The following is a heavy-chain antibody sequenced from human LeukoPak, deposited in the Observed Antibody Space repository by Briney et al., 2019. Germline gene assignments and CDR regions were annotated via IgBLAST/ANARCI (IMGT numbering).Heavy chain of an antibody. CDR1: GGSISSGGYS. Sequence: SQTLSLTCAVSGGSISSGGYSWSWIRQPPEKGLEWIGYIYHSGSTYYNPSLKSRVTISVDRSKNQFSLKLSSVTAAATAVYYCATLGYCSGGSCYGAWFDPWGQGTLVAVSS. CDR2: IYHSGST. V-gene: IGHV4-30-2*01. CDR3: ATLGYCSGGSCYGAWFDP. D-gene: IGHD2-15*01. J-gene: IGHJ5*02.